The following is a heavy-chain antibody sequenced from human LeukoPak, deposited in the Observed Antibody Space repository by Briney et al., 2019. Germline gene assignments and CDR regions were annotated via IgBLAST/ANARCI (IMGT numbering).Heavy chain of an antibody. CDR2: MNPNSGGT. CDR3: ARVRHGGSYYAY. J-gene: IGHJ4*02. Sequence: ASVKVSCKASGYTFTSYDINWVRQATGQGLEWMGWMNPNSGGTNYAQKFQGRVTMTRDTSISTAYMELSRLRSDDTAVYYCARVRHGGSYYAYWGQGTLVTVSS. V-gene: IGHV1-2*02. CDR1: GYTFTSYD. D-gene: IGHD1-26*01.